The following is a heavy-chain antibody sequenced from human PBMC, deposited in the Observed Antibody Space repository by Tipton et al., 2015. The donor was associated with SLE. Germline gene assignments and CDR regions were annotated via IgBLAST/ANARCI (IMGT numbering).Heavy chain of an antibody. CDR1: GGSISGFY. J-gene: IGHJ6*02. Sequence: TLSLTCTVSGGSISGFYWSWIRQPAGKGMEWIGRVYSSGSTIYNPSIKSRITLSLDTSKNQFSLRVNSVTAADTAVYYCARANTIFGGGMDVWGQGTMVTVSS. V-gene: IGHV4-4*07. D-gene: IGHD3-3*01. CDR3: ARANTIFGGGMDV. CDR2: VYSSGST.